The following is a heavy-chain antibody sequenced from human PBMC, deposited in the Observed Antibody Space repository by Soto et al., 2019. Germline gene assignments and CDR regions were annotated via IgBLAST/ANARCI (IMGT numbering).Heavy chain of an antibody. CDR3: AKIPSISTVAVPNFDS. V-gene: IGHV3-23*01. CDR1: GFIFSTYA. Sequence: TGRSLRLSCAAAGFIFSTYAMNWVRQAQGEGLEWVSIISGSGDTTHYADSVKGRFTISRDNSRNMLFLHLHSLRPEDTAIYYCAKIPSISTVAVPNFDSWGQGTLVTVSS. D-gene: IGHD3-9*01. J-gene: IGHJ4*02. CDR2: ISGSGDTT.